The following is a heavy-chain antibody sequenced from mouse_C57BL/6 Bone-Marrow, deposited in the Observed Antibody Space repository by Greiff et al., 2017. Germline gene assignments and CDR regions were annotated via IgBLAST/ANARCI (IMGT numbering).Heavy chain of an antibody. Sequence: EVKVVESGGGLVKPGGSLKLSCAASGFTFSDYGMHWVRQAPEKGLEWVAYISSGSSTIYYADTVKGRFTISRDNAKNTLFLQMTSLRSEDTAMYYCARGLGPFAYWGQGTLVTVSA. CDR3: ARGLGPFAY. CDR1: GFTFSDYG. D-gene: IGHD4-1*01. J-gene: IGHJ3*01. CDR2: ISSGSSTI. V-gene: IGHV5-17*01.